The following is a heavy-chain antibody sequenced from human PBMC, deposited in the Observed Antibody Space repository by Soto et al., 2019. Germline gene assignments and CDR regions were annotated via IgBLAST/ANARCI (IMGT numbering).Heavy chain of an antibody. CDR1: GGSISSSSYY. Sequence: QLQLQESGPGLVKPSETLSLTCTVSGGSISSSSYYWGWIRQPPGKGLEWIGTIYYTGSTYYSPSLKSRVTVSVDTSKNQFSLVLSSVTAADTAVYYCARRLHSSSWCYFDYWGQGTLVTVSS. V-gene: IGHV4-39*01. CDR3: ARRLHSSSWCYFDY. D-gene: IGHD6-13*01. CDR2: IYYTGST. J-gene: IGHJ4*02.